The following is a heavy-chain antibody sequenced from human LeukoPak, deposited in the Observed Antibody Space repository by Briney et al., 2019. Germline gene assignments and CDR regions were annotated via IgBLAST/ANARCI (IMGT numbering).Heavy chain of an antibody. J-gene: IGHJ6*03. Sequence: ASVKVSCKASGYTFTSYDINWVRQATGQGLEWRGWMNHNSGNTGYAKKFQGRVTMPRNTSISTAYMELSSQRSEDTAVYYCARGGGSGSLGNYYYIYIWGKGTTFTISS. V-gene: IGHV1-8*01. CDR3: ARGGGSGSLGNYYYIYI. CDR1: GYTFTSYD. D-gene: IGHD3-10*01. CDR2: MNHNSGNT.